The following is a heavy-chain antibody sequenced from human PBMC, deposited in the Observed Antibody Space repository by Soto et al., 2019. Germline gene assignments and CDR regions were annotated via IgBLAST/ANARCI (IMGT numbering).Heavy chain of an antibody. V-gene: IGHV3-33*01. J-gene: IGHJ5*02. CDR3: ARDHWYSGYDSNWFDP. Sequence: GGSLRLCCAVSGFTFSSYGMHWVRQAPGKGLEWVAVIWYDGSNKYYADSVKGRLTISRDNSKNTLYLQMNSLRAEDTAVYYCARDHWYSGYDSNWFDPWGQGTLVTVSS. D-gene: IGHD5-12*01. CDR1: GFTFSSYG. CDR2: IWYDGSNK.